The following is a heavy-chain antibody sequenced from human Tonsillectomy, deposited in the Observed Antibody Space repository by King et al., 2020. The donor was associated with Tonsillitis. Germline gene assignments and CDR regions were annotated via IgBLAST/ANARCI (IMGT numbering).Heavy chain of an antibody. V-gene: IGHV3-9*01. CDR1: GFTFDDYA. J-gene: IGHJ6*02. CDR2: ISWNSESL. D-gene: IGHD6-19*01. CDR3: VKDGSSGPYYYYGMDV. Sequence: VQLVESGGGLVQPGRSLRLSCAASGFTFDDYAMHWVRQAPGKGLEWVSGISWNSESLAYVDSVKGRFTISRDNAKNSLYLQMNSLRAEDTAFYYCVKDGSSGPYYYYGMDVWGQGTTVTVSS.